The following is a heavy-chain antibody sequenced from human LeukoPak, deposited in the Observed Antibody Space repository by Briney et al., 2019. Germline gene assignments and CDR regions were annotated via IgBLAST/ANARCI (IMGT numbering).Heavy chain of an antibody. J-gene: IGHJ5*02. D-gene: IGHD7-27*01. CDR2: IKQDGSEK. CDR1: GFTFSSYW. Sequence: GGSLRLSCAASGFTFSSYWMSWVRQAPGKGLEWVANIKQDGSEKYYVDSVKGRFTISRDNSKNTLHLQMNSLRAEATAVYYCAKDLWGQGASWGQGTLVTVSS. V-gene: IGHV3-7*03. CDR3: AKDLWGQGAS.